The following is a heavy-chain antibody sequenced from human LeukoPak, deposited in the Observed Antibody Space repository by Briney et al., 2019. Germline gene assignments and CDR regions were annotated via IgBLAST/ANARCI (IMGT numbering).Heavy chain of an antibody. CDR3: ASFDSGSYYFDY. J-gene: IGHJ4*02. Sequence: SETLSLTCTVSGGSISSYYWSWIRQPPWKGLEWIGYIYYSGSTNYNPSLKSRVTISVDTSKNQFSLKLSSVTAADTAVYYCASFDSGSYYFDYWGQGTLVTVSS. D-gene: IGHD1-26*01. CDR1: GGSISSYY. CDR2: IYYSGST. V-gene: IGHV4-59*01.